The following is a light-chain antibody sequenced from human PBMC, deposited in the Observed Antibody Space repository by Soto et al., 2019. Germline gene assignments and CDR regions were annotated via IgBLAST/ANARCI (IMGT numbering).Light chain of an antibody. V-gene: IGKV1-5*03. CDR2: KAS. J-gene: IGKJ4*01. Sequence: DIQMTQSPSTLSTSVGDRVTITCRASQSISSWLAWCQQKAGKAPKMLIYKASSLESGVPSRFSGSGSGTEFSLTISRLQPDDFSTYYCQQYNSYFSFGGGTKVEIK. CDR3: QQYNSYFS. CDR1: QSISSW.